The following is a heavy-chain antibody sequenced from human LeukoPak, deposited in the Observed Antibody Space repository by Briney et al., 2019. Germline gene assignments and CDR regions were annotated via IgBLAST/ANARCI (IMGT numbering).Heavy chain of an antibody. CDR1: GFTFSSYG. CDR3: AKVAVVAATEVDY. V-gene: IGHV3-33*06. Sequence: PGGSLRLSCAASGFTFSSYGMHWVRQAPGKGLEWVAVIWYDGSNKYYADSVKGRFTISRDNSKNTLYLQMNSLRAEDTAVYYCAKVAVVAATEVDYWGQGTLVTVSS. J-gene: IGHJ4*02. D-gene: IGHD2-15*01. CDR2: IWYDGSNK.